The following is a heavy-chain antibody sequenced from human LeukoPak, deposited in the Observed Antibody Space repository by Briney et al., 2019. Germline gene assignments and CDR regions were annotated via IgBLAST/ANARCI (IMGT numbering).Heavy chain of an antibody. J-gene: IGHJ4*02. D-gene: IGHD3-10*01. Sequence: SETLSLTCAVYGGSFSGYYWSWIRQPPGKGLEWSGEINHSGSTNYNPSLKSRVTISVDTSKNQFSLKLSSVTAADTAVYYCARPRLLYGSGPTLVWGPGTLVTVSS. CDR3: ARPRLLYGSGPTLV. CDR1: GGSFSGYY. CDR2: INHSGST. V-gene: IGHV4-34*01.